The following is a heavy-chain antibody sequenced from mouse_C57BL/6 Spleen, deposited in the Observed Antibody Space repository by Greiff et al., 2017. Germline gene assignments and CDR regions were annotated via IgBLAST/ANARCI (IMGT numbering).Heavy chain of an antibody. CDR3: ARHGGDYDWFAY. V-gene: IGHV5-2*01. CDR1: EYEFPSHD. CDR2: INSDGGST. Sequence: EVQLVESGGGLVQPGESLKLSCESNEYEFPSHDMSWVRKTPEKRLELVAAINSDGGSTYYPDTMEKRFIISRDNTKKTLYLQMISLRSRDTSLYYCARHGGDYDWFAYWGQGTLVTVSA. J-gene: IGHJ3*01. D-gene: IGHD2-4*01.